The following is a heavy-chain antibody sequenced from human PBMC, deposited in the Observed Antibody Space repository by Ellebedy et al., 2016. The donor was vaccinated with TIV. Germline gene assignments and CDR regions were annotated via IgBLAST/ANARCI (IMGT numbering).Heavy chain of an antibody. CDR1: GYSFSNYY. V-gene: IGHV1-46*01. CDR2: INPNDDTK. J-gene: IGHJ4*02. CDR3: ATAGGVY. Sequence: AASVKVSCKASGYSFSNYYMHWVRQAPGQGLEWMGIINPNDDTKSYAQNFQGRVTVTRDTSTSTVYMELSSLRSEDTAVYYCATAGGVYWGQGTLVTVSS.